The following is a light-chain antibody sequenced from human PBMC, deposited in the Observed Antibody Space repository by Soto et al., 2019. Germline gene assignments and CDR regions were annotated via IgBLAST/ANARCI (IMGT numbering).Light chain of an antibody. CDR3: QQLNSYPL. Sequence: DIQLTQSPSFLSASVGDRVTITCRASEGISTYLAWYQQKPGKAPKLLIYAASTLQSGVPSRFSGSGSGTEFTLTISSLQPEVFATYYCQQLNSYPLFGGGTKVEI. V-gene: IGKV1-9*01. CDR1: EGISTY. CDR2: AAS. J-gene: IGKJ4*01.